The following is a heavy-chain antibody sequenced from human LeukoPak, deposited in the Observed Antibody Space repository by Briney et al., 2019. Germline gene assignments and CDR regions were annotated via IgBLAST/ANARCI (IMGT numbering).Heavy chain of an antibody. CDR2: ISSSSSYI. J-gene: IGHJ4*02. D-gene: IGHD3-22*01. CDR1: GFTFSSYS. CDR3: ARDLATIAYYYDSSGYSPLDY. Sequence: GGSLRLSCAASGFTFSSYSMNWVRQAPGKGLEWVSSISSSSSYIYYADSVKGRFTISRDNAKNSLYLQMNSLRAEDTAVYCCARDLATIAYYYDSSGYSPLDYWGQGTLVTVSS. V-gene: IGHV3-21*04.